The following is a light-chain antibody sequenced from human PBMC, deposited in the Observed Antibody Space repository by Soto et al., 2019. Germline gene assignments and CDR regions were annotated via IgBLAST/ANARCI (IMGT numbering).Light chain of an antibody. J-gene: IGKJ2*01. V-gene: IGKV3-20*01. CDR1: QTVTNTC. CDR3: QQYGASPGT. CDR2: GAS. Sequence: EIVLTQSPGTLSLSPGERITLSCRASQTVTNTCLAWYQQKPGQAPRLLIYGASSRATGIPDRFSGSGSGTDFTLTISRLETKDFAVYYCQQYGASPGTFGQGTKLEIK.